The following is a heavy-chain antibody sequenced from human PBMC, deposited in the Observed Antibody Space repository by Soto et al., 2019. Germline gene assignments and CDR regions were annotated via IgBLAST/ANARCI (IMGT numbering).Heavy chain of an antibody. J-gene: IGHJ6*02. Sequence: QVQLVQSGAEVKKPGASVKVSCKASGYTFTSYGISWVRQAPGQGLEWMGWISAYNGNTNYAQKLQGRVTMTTDTATSTAYMELRSLRSDDTAMYYCAREMTTFSFWGRYYYYGMDVWGQGTTVTVSS. CDR2: ISAYNGNT. D-gene: IGHD4-4*01. CDR3: AREMTTFSFWGRYYYYGMDV. V-gene: IGHV1-18*01. CDR1: GYTFTSYG.